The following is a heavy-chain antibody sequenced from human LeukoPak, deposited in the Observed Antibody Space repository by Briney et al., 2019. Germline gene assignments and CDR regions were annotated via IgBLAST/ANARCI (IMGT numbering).Heavy chain of an antibody. D-gene: IGHD6-13*01. Sequence: VASVKVSCKASGYTFTGYYMHLVRQAPGQGLEWMGRINPNSGGTNYAQKFQGRVTMTRDTSISTAYMELSTLRSDDTAVYYCARDGSSSWYDYWGQGTLVTVSS. CDR3: ARDGSSSWYDY. J-gene: IGHJ4*02. CDR2: INPNSGGT. CDR1: GYTFTGYY. V-gene: IGHV1-2*06.